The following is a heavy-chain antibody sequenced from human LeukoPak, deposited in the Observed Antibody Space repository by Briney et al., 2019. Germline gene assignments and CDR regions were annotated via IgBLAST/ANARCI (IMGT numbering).Heavy chain of an antibody. J-gene: IGHJ4*02. D-gene: IGHD3-10*01. V-gene: IGHV4-31*03. Sequence: SSETLSLTCTVSGGSISSGGYYWSWIRQHPGKSLEWIGYIYYSGSAYYNPSLKSRVTISVDTSENQFSLKLSSVTAADTAVYYCARVNYGSATKEDYWGQGTLVIVSS. CDR3: ARVNYGSATKEDY. CDR1: GGSISSGGYY. CDR2: IYYSGSA.